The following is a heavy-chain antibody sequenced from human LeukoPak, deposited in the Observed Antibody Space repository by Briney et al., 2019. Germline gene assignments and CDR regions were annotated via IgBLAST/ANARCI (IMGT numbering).Heavy chain of an antibody. CDR3: ARDPAMRPPGAFDI. V-gene: IGHV3-48*04. D-gene: IGHD6-25*01. CDR2: ISSSSSTI. J-gene: IGHJ3*02. Sequence: GGSLRLSCAASGFTFSSYSMNWVRQAPGKGLEWVSYISSSSSTIYYADSVKGRFTISRDNAKNSLYLQMNSLRAEDTAVYYCARDPAMRPPGAFDIWGQGTMVTVSS. CDR1: GFTFSSYS.